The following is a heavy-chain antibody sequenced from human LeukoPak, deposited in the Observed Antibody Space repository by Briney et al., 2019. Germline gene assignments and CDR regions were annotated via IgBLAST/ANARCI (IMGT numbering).Heavy chain of an antibody. CDR2: ISSSSSYI. V-gene: IGHV3-21*01. J-gene: IGHJ5*02. D-gene: IGHD6-6*01. Sequence: PGGSLRLSCAASGFTFSSYSMNWVRQAPGKGLEWVSSISSSSSYIYYADSVKGRFTISRDNAKNSLYLQMNSLRVEDTAVYYCARSIAARELNWFDPWGQGTLVTVSS. CDR3: ARSIAARELNWFDP. CDR1: GFTFSSYS.